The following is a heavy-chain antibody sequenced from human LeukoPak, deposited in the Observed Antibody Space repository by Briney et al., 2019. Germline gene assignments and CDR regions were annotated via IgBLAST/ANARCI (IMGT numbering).Heavy chain of an antibody. CDR3: ARVNRMRRWLQSYYYYYMDV. CDR2: INHSGST. D-gene: IGHD5-24*01. J-gene: IGHJ6*03. Sequence: SETLSLTCAVYGGSFSGYYWSWIRQPPGKGLEWIGEINHSGSTNYNPSLKSRVTISVDTSKNQFSLKLSSVTAADTAVYYCARVNRMRRWLQSYYYYYMDVWGKGTTVTVSS. V-gene: IGHV4-34*01. CDR1: GGSFSGYY.